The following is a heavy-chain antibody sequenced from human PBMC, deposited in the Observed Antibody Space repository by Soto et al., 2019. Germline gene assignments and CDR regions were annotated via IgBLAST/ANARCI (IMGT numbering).Heavy chain of an antibody. CDR3: VSVDQQLGTTFFDH. D-gene: IGHD6-13*01. V-gene: IGHV3-72*01. Sequence: EVQLVESGGGLVQPGGSLRLSCAASGFTFTDHYIDWVRQAPGKGLEWVGRARNKANSYTTEYAASVKGRCTISRDDSKTSASLQMNRLNTEDTAIYYCVSVDQQLGTTFFDHWGQGILVTVSS. J-gene: IGHJ4*02. CDR1: GFTFTDHY. CDR2: ARNKANSYTT.